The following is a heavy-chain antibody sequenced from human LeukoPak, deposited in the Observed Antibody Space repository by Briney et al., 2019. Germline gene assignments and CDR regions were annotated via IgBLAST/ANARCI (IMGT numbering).Heavy chain of an antibody. J-gene: IGHJ4*02. V-gene: IGHV3-30*02. CDR1: GFTFSSYG. Sequence: GGSLRLSCAASGFTFSSYGMHWVRQAPGKGLDWVAFIRYDGSNKYYADSVKGRFTISRDNSKNTLYLQMNSLRAEDTAVYYCVNFGSGNTEYYFDYWGQGTLVTVSS. CDR3: VNFGSGNTEYYFDY. D-gene: IGHD3-10*01. CDR2: IRYDGSNK.